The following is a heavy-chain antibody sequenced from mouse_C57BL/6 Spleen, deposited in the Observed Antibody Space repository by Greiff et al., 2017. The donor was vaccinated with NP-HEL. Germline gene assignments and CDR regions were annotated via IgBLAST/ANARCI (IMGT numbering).Heavy chain of an antibody. Sequence: VQLQQSGPELVKPGASVKISCKASGYAFSSSWMNWVKQRPGKGLEWIGRIYPGDGDTNYNGKFKGKATLTADKSSSTAYMQLSSLTSEDSAVYFCARSTFTTGVATRYFDVWGTGTTVTVSS. V-gene: IGHV1-82*01. CDR1: GYAFSSSW. J-gene: IGHJ1*03. CDR3: ARSTFTTGVATRYFDV. CDR2: IYPGDGDT. D-gene: IGHD1-1*01.